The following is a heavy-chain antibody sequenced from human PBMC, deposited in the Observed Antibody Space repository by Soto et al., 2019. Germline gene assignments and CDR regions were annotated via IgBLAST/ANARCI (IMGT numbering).Heavy chain of an antibody. Sequence: GGSLRLSCAASGFTFSSYGMHWVLQAPGQWLEWVAVISYDGSNKYYADSVKGRFTISRDNSKNTLYMQMNSLRAEETAVYYCANGAKIGIGDYGMDVWGQGTTVTVSS. D-gene: IGHD3-3*01. J-gene: IGHJ6*02. CDR1: GFTFSSYG. V-gene: IGHV3-30*18. CDR2: ISYDGSNK. CDR3: ANGAKIGIGDYGMDV.